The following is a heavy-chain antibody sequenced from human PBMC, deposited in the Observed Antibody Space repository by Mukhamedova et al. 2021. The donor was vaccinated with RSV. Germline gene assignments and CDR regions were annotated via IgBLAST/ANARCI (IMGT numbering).Heavy chain of an antibody. CDR3: ARRGPNWGFFDY. V-gene: IGHV3-23*01. D-gene: IGHD7-27*01. Sequence: AMNWVRQAPGKGLEWVSTISAGGGTTYYADSVQGRFTISTDASNNMLFLQMNSLRAEDTATYYCARRGPNWGFFDYWGQGTLVTVS. J-gene: IGHJ4*02. CDR2: ISAGGGTT. CDR1: A.